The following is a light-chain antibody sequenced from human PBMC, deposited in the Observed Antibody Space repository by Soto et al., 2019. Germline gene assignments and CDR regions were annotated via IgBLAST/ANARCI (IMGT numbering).Light chain of an antibody. J-gene: IGKJ5*01. V-gene: IGKV1-9*01. CDR1: QGISSY. CDR3: QHYGSSPLVT. CDR2: AAS. Sequence: DIPLTQSPSFLSASVGDRVTITCRASQGISSYLAWYQQEPGKAPKPLIYAASTLQSGVPSRFSGSGSGTEFTLTISRLEPEDFAVYYCQHYGSSPLVTFGQGTRLEIK.